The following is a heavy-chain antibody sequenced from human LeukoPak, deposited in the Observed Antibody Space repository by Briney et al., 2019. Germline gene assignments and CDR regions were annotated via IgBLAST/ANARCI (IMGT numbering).Heavy chain of an antibody. V-gene: IGHV4-38-2*02. CDR3: AKFRGSSGYYIDY. D-gene: IGHD6-19*01. CDR2: IYHTGRT. Sequence: SETLSLTCTVSGYSISSGYYWGWIRQPPGRGLEWIGSIYHTGRTYYNPSLKGRVTISVHTSKNQFSLKLSSVTAADTAVYYCAKFRGSSGYYIDYWGQGSLVTVSS. J-gene: IGHJ4*02. CDR1: GYSISSGYY.